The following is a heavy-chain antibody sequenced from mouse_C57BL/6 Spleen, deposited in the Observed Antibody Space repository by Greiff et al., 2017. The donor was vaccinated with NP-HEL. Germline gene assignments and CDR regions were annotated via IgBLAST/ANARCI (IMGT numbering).Heavy chain of an antibody. CDR1: GYTFTDYN. D-gene: IGHD2-5*01. V-gene: IGHV1-18*01. CDR3: ARSDYSNYAWFAY. CDR2: INPNNGGT. Sequence: VQLQQSGPELVKPGASVKIPCKASGYTFTDYNMDWVKQSHGKSLEWIGDINPNNGGTIYNQKFKGKATLTVDKSSSTAYMELRSLTSEDTAVDYCARSDYSNYAWFAYWGQGTLVTVSA. J-gene: IGHJ3*01.